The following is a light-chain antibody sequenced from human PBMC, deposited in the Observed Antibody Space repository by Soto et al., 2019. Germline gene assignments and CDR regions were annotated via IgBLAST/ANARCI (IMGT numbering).Light chain of an antibody. J-gene: IGLJ1*01. CDR3: AAWDASLSACV. CDR2: YNN. Sequence: QSVLTQPPSASGTAGQGVTISCSGGDSNIGSNSVYWYQHLPRTAPKLLIYYNNQRPSGVPDRFAGSRSGTSASLAIVGLRSEDEAVYYCAAWDASLSACVCGNGTKVTV. V-gene: IGLV1-47*02. CDR1: DSNIGSNS.